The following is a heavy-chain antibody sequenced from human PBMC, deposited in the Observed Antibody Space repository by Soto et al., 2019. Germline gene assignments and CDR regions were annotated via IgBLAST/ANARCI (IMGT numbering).Heavy chain of an antibody. D-gene: IGHD2-21*01. CDR2: IYYSGST. V-gene: IGHV4-59*08. CDR1: GGSISSYY. CDR3: ARHDCFSHGERYDY. Sequence: SETLSLTCTVSGGSISSYYWSWIRQPPGKGLEWVGYIYYSGSTNYNPSLKSRVTISVDTSKNQFSLKLSSVTAADTAVYYCARHDCFSHGERYDYWGHGTLVTVSS. J-gene: IGHJ4*01.